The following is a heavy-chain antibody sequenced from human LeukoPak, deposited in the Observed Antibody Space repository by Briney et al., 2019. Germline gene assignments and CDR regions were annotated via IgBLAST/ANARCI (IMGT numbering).Heavy chain of an antibody. D-gene: IGHD4-17*01. Sequence: SETLSLTCSVSGGSISSNGYYWGWIRQPPGKGLEWIGAIYYSGSAYYNPSLKSRVTISVDTSKNQFSLKVTSVTAAHTAVYYIARAYGARPYYYFDSWGQGSLVTVS. J-gene: IGHJ4*02. V-gene: IGHV4-39*01. CDR1: GGSISSNGYY. CDR2: IYYSGSA. CDR3: ARAYGARPYYYFDS.